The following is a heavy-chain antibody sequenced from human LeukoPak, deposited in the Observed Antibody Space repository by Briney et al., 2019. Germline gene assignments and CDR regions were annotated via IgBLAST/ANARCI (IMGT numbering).Heavy chain of an antibody. V-gene: IGHV3-74*01. D-gene: IGHD2-2*01. CDR2: INSDGSST. Sequence: PGGSLRLSSAASGFTFSSYWMHWVRQAPGKGLVWVSRINSDGSSTSYADSVKGRFTISRDNAKNTLYLQMNSLRAEDTAVYYCARDPEYHGGLYNWFDPWGQGTLVTVSS. CDR1: GFTFSSYW. J-gene: IGHJ5*02. CDR3: ARDPEYHGGLYNWFDP.